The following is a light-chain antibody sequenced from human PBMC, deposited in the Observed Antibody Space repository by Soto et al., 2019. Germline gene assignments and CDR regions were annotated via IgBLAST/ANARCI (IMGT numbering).Light chain of an antibody. CDR3: QHFVNSLTWT. Sequence: EIVVTQSPASXSXXRXXXXXXXXGXXQSVSSTYLIWYQQKPGLAPRLLIYGASSRATGVPDRFSGGGSGTDFTLTISRLEPEDFAVYYCQHFVNSLTWTFGQGTKVDIK. V-gene: IGKV3D-20*01. CDR2: GAS. J-gene: IGKJ1*01. CDR1: QSVSSTY.